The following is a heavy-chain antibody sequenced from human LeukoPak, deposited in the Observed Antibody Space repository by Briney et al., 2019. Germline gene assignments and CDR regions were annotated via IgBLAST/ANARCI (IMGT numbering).Heavy chain of an antibody. Sequence: GGSLRLSCAASGFTFSSYSMNWVRQAPGKGLEWVSSISSSSSYIYYADSVKGRFTISRDNAKNSLYLQMNSLRAEDTAVYYCARAAYSSGWYGFFDYWGQGTLVTVSS. D-gene: IGHD6-19*01. CDR1: GFTFSSYS. V-gene: IGHV3-21*04. CDR2: ISSSSSYI. CDR3: ARAAYSSGWYGFFDY. J-gene: IGHJ4*02.